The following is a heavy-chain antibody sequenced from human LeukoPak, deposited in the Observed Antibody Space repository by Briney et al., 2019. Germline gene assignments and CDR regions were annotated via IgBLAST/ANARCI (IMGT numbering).Heavy chain of an antibody. Sequence: PSQTLSLTCTVSGGSISSGDYYWSWIRQPPGKGLEWIGYIYYSGSTYYNPSLKSRVTISVDTSKNQFSLKLSSVTAADTAVYYCARGATRGKPQGTYYDFWSGPRPQFRFDPWGQGTLVTVSS. V-gene: IGHV4-30-4*01. D-gene: IGHD3-3*01. J-gene: IGHJ5*02. CDR1: GGSISSGDYY. CDR2: IYYSGST. CDR3: ARGATRGKPQGTYYDFWSGPRPQFRFDP.